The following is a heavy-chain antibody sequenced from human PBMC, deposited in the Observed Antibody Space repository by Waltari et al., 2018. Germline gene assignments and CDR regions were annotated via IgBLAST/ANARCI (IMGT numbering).Heavy chain of an antibody. CDR1: GGSISSSSYY. CDR2: IYYSGRP. V-gene: IGHV4-39*01. D-gene: IGHD3-16*02. Sequence: QLQLQESGPGLVKPSETLSLTCTVSGGSISSSSYYWGWIRQPPGKGLEWIGSIYYSGRPYFNPSLEWRVAISLATSKNQFSLKPSSLTAAGTAVYCCARHPPHRGLGELSVDYWGQGTLVTVSS. J-gene: IGHJ4*02. CDR3: ARHPPHRGLGELSVDY.